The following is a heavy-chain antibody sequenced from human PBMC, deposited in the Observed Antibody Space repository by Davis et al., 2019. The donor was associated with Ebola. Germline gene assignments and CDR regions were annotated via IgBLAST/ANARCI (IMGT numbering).Heavy chain of an antibody. Sequence: ASVKVSCKASGYTFTGYYIHWVRQAPGQGLEWMGRINPNSVDTNYAQHFQGRVTMTRDTSISTAYMEVTRLTSDDTAVYYCARGVHGMDVWGKGTTVTVSS. CDR3: ARGVHGMDV. D-gene: IGHD3-3*01. CDR1: GYTFTGYY. CDR2: INPNSVDT. J-gene: IGHJ6*04. V-gene: IGHV1-2*06.